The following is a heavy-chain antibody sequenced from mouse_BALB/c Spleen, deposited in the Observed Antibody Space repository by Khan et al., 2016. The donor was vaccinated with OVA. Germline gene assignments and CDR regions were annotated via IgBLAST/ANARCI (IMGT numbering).Heavy chain of an antibody. D-gene: IGHD1-2*01. V-gene: IGHV14-3*02. CDR1: GFNIKNTY. CDR2: IDPANGNT. CDR3: AHSLLLYAMDY. Sequence: VRLQQSGAEFVKPGASVRLSCTASGFNIKNTYIHWVKQRPEQGLEWIGRIDPANGNTKYDPKFQGKATITADTSSNTAYLQLSSLTSEDTAVYYCAHSLLLYAMDYWGQGTSVTVSS. J-gene: IGHJ4*01.